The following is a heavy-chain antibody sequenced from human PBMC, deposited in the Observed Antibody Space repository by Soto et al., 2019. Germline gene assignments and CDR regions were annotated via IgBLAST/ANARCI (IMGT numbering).Heavy chain of an antibody. D-gene: IGHD4-17*01. CDR3: ARAGGDYVAGAFDI. V-gene: IGHV3-66*01. J-gene: IGHJ3*02. Sequence: GGSLRLSCAASGFTVSSNYMSWVRQAPGKGLEWVSVIYSGGSTYYADSVKGRFTISRDNSKNTLYLQMNSLRAEDTAVYYCARAGGDYVAGAFDIWGQGTMVTVSS. CDR2: IYSGGST. CDR1: GFTVSSNY.